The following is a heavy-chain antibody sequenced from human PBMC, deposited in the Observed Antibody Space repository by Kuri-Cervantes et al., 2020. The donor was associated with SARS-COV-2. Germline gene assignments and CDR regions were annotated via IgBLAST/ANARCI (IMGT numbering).Heavy chain of an antibody. CDR2: IDPSDSYT. D-gene: IGHD3-22*01. V-gene: IGHV5-10-1*01. CDR1: GYSFTSYW. CDR3: ARHFRHYYDSSGYYHDDY. Sequence: KVSCKGSGYSFTSYWISWVRQMPGKGLEWMGRIDPSDSYTNHSPSFQGHVTISADKSISTTYLQWSSLKASDTAMYYCARHFRHYYDSSGYYHDDYWGQGTLVTVSS. J-gene: IGHJ4*02.